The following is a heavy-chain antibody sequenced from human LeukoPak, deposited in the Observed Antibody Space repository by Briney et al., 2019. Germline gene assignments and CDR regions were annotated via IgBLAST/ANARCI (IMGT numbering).Heavy chain of an antibody. CDR1: GGTFSGYY. CDR3: ARHAIYSGGYSYWFDP. D-gene: IGHD1-26*01. J-gene: IGHJ5*02. V-gene: IGHV4-59*08. Sequence: SGTLSLTCAVYGGTFSGYYWSWIRQPPGKRLEWIAFIYYTGSINYNPSLKSRASISLDTSKNLCSLRLSSVTAADTAVYYCARHAIYSGGYSYWFDPWGLGTLVTVSS. CDR2: IYYTGSI.